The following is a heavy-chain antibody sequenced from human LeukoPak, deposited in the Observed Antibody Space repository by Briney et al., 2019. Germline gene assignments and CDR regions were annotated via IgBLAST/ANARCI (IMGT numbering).Heavy chain of an antibody. J-gene: IGHJ6*02. D-gene: IGHD2-2*01. Sequence: GGALRLFCGASGFTFNRYSMNWGRHAPRKGVEGGSYVSNSRSYKKYTEAVKRRFTISRDNAKNSLYLQMNSLRAEDTAVYYCARDCSSTSCSDYGMDVWGQGTTVTVSS. CDR1: GFTFNRYS. CDR3: ARDCSSTSCSDYGMDV. V-gene: IGHV3-21*01. CDR2: VSNSRSYK.